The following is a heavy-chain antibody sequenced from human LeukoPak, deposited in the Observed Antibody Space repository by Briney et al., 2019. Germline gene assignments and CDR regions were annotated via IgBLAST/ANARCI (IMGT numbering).Heavy chain of an antibody. J-gene: IGHJ3*02. V-gene: IGHV3-74*01. CDR1: GFTFSDTW. D-gene: IGHD3-16*01. CDR2: IRSDGSDT. CDR3: ARDFAVLGI. Sequence: GSLRLSCAASGFTFSDTWMHWVRQAPGEGLVWVSRIRSDGSDTRYAESVKGRFTISRDNAKNTLYLQMNSLRAEDTAVYYCARDFAVLGIWGQGTMVTVSS.